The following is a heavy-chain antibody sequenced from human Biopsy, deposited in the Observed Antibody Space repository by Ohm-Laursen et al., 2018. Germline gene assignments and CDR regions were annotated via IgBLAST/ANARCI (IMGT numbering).Heavy chain of an antibody. CDR2: LNPVSGNS. D-gene: IGHD1-7*01. CDR1: GYTFTSYD. J-gene: IGHJ5*01. CDR3: GRAVRNQLLTDS. V-gene: IGHV1-8*01. Sequence: ASVKVSCNASGYTFTSYDITWVRQASGQGPEWIGWLNPVSGNSNFGQKFRGRVTVTSDTSISTAYMELSGLTSDDTATYYCGRAVRNQLLTDSWGQGTLVTVSS.